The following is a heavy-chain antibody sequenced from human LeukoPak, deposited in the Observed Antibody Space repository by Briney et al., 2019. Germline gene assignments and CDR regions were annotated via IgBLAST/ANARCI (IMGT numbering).Heavy chain of an antibody. D-gene: IGHD3-10*01. Sequence: QTGGSLRLSCAASGFTFSSYGMSWVRQAPGKGLEWVSAITGNSANTFYADSVKGRFTISRDNSKNTMYLQMNSLRAEDTALYYCARDRSGSYPNWFDPWGQGTLVTVSS. CDR3: ARDRSGSYPNWFDP. V-gene: IGHV3-23*01. J-gene: IGHJ5*02. CDR1: GFTFSSYG. CDR2: ITGNSANT.